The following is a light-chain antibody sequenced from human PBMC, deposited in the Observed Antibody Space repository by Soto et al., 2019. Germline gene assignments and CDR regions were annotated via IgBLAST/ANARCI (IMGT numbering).Light chain of an antibody. Sequence: QTVVTQEPSFSVSPGGTVTLTCGLNSGSVSSSYYPSWYQQTPGQAPRTLIYNTNTRSSGVPDRFSGSILGNKAALTITGAQADDESDYCCAPYLGSGIYVFGTGTKVTVL. V-gene: IGLV8-61*01. CDR1: SGSVSSSYY. CDR3: APYLGSGIYV. CDR2: NTN. J-gene: IGLJ1*01.